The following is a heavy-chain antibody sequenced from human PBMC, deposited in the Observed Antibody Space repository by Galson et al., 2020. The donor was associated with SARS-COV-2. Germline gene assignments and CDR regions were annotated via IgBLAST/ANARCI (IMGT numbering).Heavy chain of an antibody. Sequence: SETLSLTCTVSGGSISSYYWSWIRQPPGKGLEWIGYIYYSGSTNYNPSLKSRVTISVDTSKNQFSLTLSSVTAADTAVYYCARDHYYYDSSGTVAFDIWGQGTMVTVSS. CDR1: GGSISSYY. CDR2: IYYSGST. D-gene: IGHD3-22*01. V-gene: IGHV4-59*13. J-gene: IGHJ3*02. CDR3: ARDHYYYDSSGTVAFDI.